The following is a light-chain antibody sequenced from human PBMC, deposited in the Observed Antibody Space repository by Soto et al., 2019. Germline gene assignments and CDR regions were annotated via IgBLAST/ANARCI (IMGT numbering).Light chain of an antibody. Sequence: EIVMTQSPATLSVSPGERATLSCRASQSVSSNLAWYQQKPGQAPRLLIYGASTRATGIPARFSGSGSGTEFTLTISSLQSEDFAVYYCHQYNNWPYTFGQGT. V-gene: IGKV3-15*01. CDR3: HQYNNWPYT. J-gene: IGKJ2*01. CDR2: GAS. CDR1: QSVSSN.